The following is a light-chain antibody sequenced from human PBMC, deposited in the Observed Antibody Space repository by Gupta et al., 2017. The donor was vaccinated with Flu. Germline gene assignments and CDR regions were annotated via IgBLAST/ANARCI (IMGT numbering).Light chain of an antibody. CDR2: AAS. CDR1: QSISSY. V-gene: IGKV1-39*01. J-gene: IGKJ1*01. CDR3: QQRYSTPKT. Sequence: DIQMTQSPSSLSASVEDRVTITCRASQSISSYLNWYQQKPGKAPKLLIYAASSVQSGVPSRFSGSGSGTDFTLTISSRQPEDFATYYCQQRYSTPKTFGQGTXVEIK.